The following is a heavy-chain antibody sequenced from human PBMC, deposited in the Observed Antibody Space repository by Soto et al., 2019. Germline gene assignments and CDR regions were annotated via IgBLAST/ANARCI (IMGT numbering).Heavy chain of an antibody. CDR3: ATELVAYDFWSGPTRHYGMDV. V-gene: IGHV1-24*01. CDR1: VYTLTELS. D-gene: IGHD3-3*01. Sequence: SVKVSCKVSVYTLTELSMHWVRQAPGKGLEWMGGFDPEDGETIYAQKFQGRVTMTEDTSTDTAYMELSSLRSEDTAVYYCATELVAYDFWSGPTRHYGMDVWGQGTTVTGSS. CDR2: FDPEDGET. J-gene: IGHJ6*02.